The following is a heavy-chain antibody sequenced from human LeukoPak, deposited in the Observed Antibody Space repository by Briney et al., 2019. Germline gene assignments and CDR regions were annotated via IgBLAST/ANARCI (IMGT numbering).Heavy chain of an antibody. CDR2: IYPGDSDT. J-gene: IGHJ3*02. CDR1: GYSFTSYW. D-gene: IGHD7-27*01. CDR3: ARETPWGAFDI. Sequence: LGESLKISCTGSGYSFTSYWIGWVRQMPGKGLEWMGIIYPGDSDTRYSPSFQGQVTTSVDKSITTAYLQWSSLKASDTAMYYCARETPWGAFDIWGQGTMVTVS. V-gene: IGHV5-51*01.